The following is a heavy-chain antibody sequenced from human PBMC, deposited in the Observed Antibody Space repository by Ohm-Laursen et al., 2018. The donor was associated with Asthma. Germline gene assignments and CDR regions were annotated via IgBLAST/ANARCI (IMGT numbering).Heavy chain of an antibody. CDR3: ARDRAVAGLYY. CDR1: GYTFTGYY. D-gene: IGHD6-19*01. Sequence: ASVKVSCKASGYTFTGYYMHWVRQAPGQRREWMGWINAGNGNTKYSQKFQGRVTITRDTSASTAYMELSSLRSEDTAVYYCARDRAVAGLYYWGQGTLVTVSS. J-gene: IGHJ4*02. CDR2: INAGNGNT. V-gene: IGHV1-3*01.